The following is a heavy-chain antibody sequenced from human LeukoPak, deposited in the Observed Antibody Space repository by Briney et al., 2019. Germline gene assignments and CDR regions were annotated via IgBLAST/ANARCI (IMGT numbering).Heavy chain of an antibody. V-gene: IGHV4-39*07. J-gene: IGHJ5*02. Sequence: SETLSLTCTVSGGSISSRSYYWGWIRQPPGKGLEWIGSIYYSGSTYYNPSLKSRVTISLNTSKNQFSLKLSSVTAADTAVYYCARDRGAYYGSGMTYNWFDPWGQGTLVTVSS. D-gene: IGHD3-10*01. CDR3: ARDRGAYYGSGMTYNWFDP. CDR1: GGSISSRSYY. CDR2: IYYSGST.